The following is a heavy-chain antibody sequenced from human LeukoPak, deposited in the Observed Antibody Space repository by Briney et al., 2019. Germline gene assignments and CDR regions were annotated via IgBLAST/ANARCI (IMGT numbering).Heavy chain of an antibody. V-gene: IGHV3-23*01. CDR3: AKQLGYCSDGSCYFPY. CDR2: ISGSGGTT. CDR1: GFTFNNYA. Sequence: GGSLRLSCAASGFTFNNYAMNWVRQAPGKGLEWVSVISGSGGTTYYADSVKGRFTISRDNSKSTLCLQMNCLRAEDTAVYYCAKQLGYCSDGSCYFPYWGQGTLVTVSS. J-gene: IGHJ4*02. D-gene: IGHD2-15*01.